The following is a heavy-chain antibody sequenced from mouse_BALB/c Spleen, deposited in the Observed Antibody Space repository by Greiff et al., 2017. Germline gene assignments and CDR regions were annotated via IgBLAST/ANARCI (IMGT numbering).Heavy chain of an antibody. D-gene: IGHD2-14*01. J-gene: IGHJ2*01. CDR3: SRLGGVRRGGDFDY. V-gene: IGHV14-3*02. CDR2: IDPANGNT. CDR1: GFNIKDTY. Sequence: VQLQQSGAELVKPGASVKLSCTASGFNIKDTYMHWVKQRPEQGLEWIGRIDPANGNTKYDPKFQGKATITADTSSNTAYLQLSSLTSEDTAVSYCSRLGGVRRGGDFDYWGQGTTLTVSS.